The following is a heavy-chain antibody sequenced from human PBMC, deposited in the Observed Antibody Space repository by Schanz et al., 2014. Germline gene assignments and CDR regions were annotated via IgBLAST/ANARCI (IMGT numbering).Heavy chain of an antibody. D-gene: IGHD3-16*01. CDR1: GSDIRGFH. J-gene: IGHJ5*02. V-gene: IGHV4-59*13. Sequence: QVQLQESGPGQVRPSETLSLTCTVSGSDIRGFHWSWIRQSPVKGLEWIGYIAYSGSTNYNPSLQSRVTIPLDTSQSQFSLRLTSVNSADPAMYYCARVGRNSYGFTSRFDAWGQGTLVAVSS. CDR3: ARVGRNSYGFTSRFDA. CDR2: IAYSGST.